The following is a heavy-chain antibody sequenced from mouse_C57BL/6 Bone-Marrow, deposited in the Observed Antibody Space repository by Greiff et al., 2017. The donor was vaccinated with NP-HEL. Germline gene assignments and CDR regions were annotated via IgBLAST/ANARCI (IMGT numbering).Heavy chain of an antibody. Sequence: VQLQESGAELVRPGASVKLSCTASGFKIKDDYMHWVKQRPEQGLEWIGWIDPENGDTEYASKFQGKATITADTSSNTAYLQLSSLTSEDTAVYYCTTTLITTVVNFDYWGQGTTLTVSS. CDR3: TTTLITTVVNFDY. J-gene: IGHJ2*01. V-gene: IGHV14-4*01. CDR2: IDPENGDT. CDR1: GFKIKDDY. D-gene: IGHD1-1*01.